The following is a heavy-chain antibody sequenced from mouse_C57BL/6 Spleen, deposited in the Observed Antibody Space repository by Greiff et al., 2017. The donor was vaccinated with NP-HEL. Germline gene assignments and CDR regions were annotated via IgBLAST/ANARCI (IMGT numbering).Heavy chain of an antibody. J-gene: IGHJ2*01. CDR2: IYPGDGDT. Sequence: QVQLKESGPELVKPGASVKISCKASGYAFSSSWMNWVKQRPGKGLEWIGRIYPGDGDTNYNGKFKGKATLTADKSSSTAYMQLSSLTSEDSAVYFCARLDWTDFDYWGQGTTLTVSS. D-gene: IGHD4-1*01. V-gene: IGHV1-82*01. CDR3: ARLDWTDFDY. CDR1: GYAFSSSW.